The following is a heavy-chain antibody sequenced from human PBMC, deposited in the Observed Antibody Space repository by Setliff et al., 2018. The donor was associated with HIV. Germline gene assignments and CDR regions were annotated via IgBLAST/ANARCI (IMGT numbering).Heavy chain of an antibody. CDR1: GGSISSNSYF. CDR2: IYYSGTT. V-gene: IGHV4-39*07. CDR3: ARPTASYSSSWDSWYFDL. J-gene: IGHJ2*01. Sequence: SETLSLTCSVSGGSISSNSYFWGWIRQPPGRGLEWIGTIYYSGTTYYIPSLKSRVTISVDTSKNQFSLKLTSVTAADTAVYYCARPTASYSSSWDSWYFDLWGRGTLVTVSS. D-gene: IGHD6-13*01.